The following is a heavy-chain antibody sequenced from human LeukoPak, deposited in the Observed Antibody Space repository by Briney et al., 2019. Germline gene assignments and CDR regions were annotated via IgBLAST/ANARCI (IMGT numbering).Heavy chain of an antibody. CDR2: IYYSGST. Sequence: SEILSLTCTVSGGSISSSSYYWGWIRQPPGKGLEWIGSIYYSGSTYYNPSLKSRVTISVDTSKNQFSLKLSSVTAADTAVYYCARTTIFGVVKGGYYFDYWGQGTLVTVSA. CDR3: ARTTIFGVVKGGYYFDY. V-gene: IGHV4-39*07. D-gene: IGHD3-3*01. J-gene: IGHJ4*02. CDR1: GGSISSSSYY.